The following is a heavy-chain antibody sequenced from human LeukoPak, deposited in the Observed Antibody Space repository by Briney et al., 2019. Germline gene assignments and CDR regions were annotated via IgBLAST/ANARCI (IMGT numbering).Heavy chain of an antibody. V-gene: IGHV3-33*06. Sequence: GGSLRLSCAASGFTFSSYGMHWVRQAPGKGLEWVAVIWYDGSNKYYADSVKGRFTSSSDNSKTTLYLQINGLRAEDTAVYYCAKCFFGYCSSTSCNPLFDYWGQGTLVTVSS. D-gene: IGHD2-2*03. CDR1: GFTFSSYG. CDR3: AKCFFGYCSSTSCNPLFDY. CDR2: IWYDGSNK. J-gene: IGHJ4*02.